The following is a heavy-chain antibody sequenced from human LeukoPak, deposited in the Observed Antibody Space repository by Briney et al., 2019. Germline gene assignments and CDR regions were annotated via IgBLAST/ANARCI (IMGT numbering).Heavy chain of an antibody. V-gene: IGHV4-34*01. Sequence: SETLSLTCAVYGGSFSGYYWSWIRQPPGKGLEWIGEINHSGSTSYNPSLKSRVTISVDTSKNQFSLKLSSVTAADTAVYYCARGRGAFDIWGQGTMVTVSS. J-gene: IGHJ3*02. CDR1: GGSFSGYY. CDR3: ARGRGAFDI. CDR2: INHSGST.